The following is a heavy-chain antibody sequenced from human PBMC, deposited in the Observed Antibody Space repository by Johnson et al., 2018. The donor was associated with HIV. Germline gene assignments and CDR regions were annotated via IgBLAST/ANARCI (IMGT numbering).Heavy chain of an antibody. CDR3: ANGGGYQLRESDAFDI. CDR1: GFTISPYG. Sequence: QMQLVESGGGVVQRGGSLRLSCAASGFTISPYGMHWVRQAPGKGLEWVAFIWYDGSKKYYVDSVKGRFTISRDNSNNTLYLQMNNLRPEDTAVYYCANGGGYQLRESDAFDIWGQGTKVTVSS. V-gene: IGHV3-30*02. J-gene: IGHJ3*02. CDR2: IWYDGSKK. D-gene: IGHD4-17*01.